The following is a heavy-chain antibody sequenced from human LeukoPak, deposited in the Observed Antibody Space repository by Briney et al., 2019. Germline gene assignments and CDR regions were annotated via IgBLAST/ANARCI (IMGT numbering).Heavy chain of an antibody. CDR2: MKQDGSEK. D-gene: IGHD6-19*01. V-gene: IGHV3-7*04. J-gene: IGHJ4*02. CDR1: GFTFSNYW. Sequence: GGSLRLSCAASGFTFSNYWMSWVRHTPGKGPEWVANMKQDGSEKYYLDSVKGRFTISRDNSKNTLYLQMNSLRAEDTAVYYCARRAVAGRPLDYWGQGTLVTVSS. CDR3: ARRAVAGRPLDY.